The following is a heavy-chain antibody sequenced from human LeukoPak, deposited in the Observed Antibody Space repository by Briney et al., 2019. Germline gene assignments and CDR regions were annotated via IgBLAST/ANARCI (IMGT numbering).Heavy chain of an antibody. D-gene: IGHD3-16*01. CDR3: ARPLGGEEPDAFDI. CDR2: INPNSGGT. CDR1: GYTFTGYY. J-gene: IGHJ3*02. V-gene: IGHV1-2*02. Sequence: ASVKVSCKASGYTFTGYYMHWVRQAPGQGLEWMGWINPNSGGTNYAQKFQGRVTMTRDTSISTAYMELSRLRSDDTAVYYCARPLGGEEPDAFDIWGQGTMVTVPS.